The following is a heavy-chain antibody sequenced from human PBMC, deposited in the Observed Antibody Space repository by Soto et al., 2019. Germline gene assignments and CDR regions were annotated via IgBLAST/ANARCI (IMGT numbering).Heavy chain of an antibody. CDR3: ATCGSYYCLDFDY. D-gene: IGHD1-26*01. V-gene: IGHV4-59*01. J-gene: IGHJ4*02. CDR1: GGSISSYY. CDR2: IYYSGST. Sequence: PSETLSLTCTVSGGSISSYYWNWIRQPPGKGLEWIGYIYYSGSTNYNPSLKSRVTISVDTSKNQFSLKLSSVTAADTAVYYCATCGSYYCLDFDYWGQGTLVTVSS.